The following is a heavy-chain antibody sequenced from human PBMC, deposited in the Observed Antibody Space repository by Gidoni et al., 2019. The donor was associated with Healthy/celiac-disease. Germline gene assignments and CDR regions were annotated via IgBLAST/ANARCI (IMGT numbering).Heavy chain of an antibody. Sequence: QVQLVESGGGLVKPGGSLRLSCAASGFTFRDYYMSWIRQAPGKGLEWVSYISSSSSYTNYADSVKGRFTISRDNAKNSLYLQMNSLRAEDTAVYYCARSGFSGYDYDYWGQGTLVTVSS. CDR2: ISSSSSYT. CDR3: ARSGFSGYDYDY. D-gene: IGHD5-12*01. V-gene: IGHV3-11*06. J-gene: IGHJ4*02. CDR1: GFTFRDYY.